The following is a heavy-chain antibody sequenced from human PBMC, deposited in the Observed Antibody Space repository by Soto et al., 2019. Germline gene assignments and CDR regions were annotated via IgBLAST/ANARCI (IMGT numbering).Heavy chain of an antibody. Sequence: LPGGSLRLSCAASGFTFSSYAMHWVRQAPGKGLEWVAVISYDGSNKYYADSVKGRFTISRDNSKNTLYLQMNSLRAEDTAVYYCARDEGTTLIKYQLLYRGVMDVWGQGTTVTVSS. V-gene: IGHV3-30-3*01. D-gene: IGHD2-2*02. CDR3: ARDEGTTLIKYQLLYRGVMDV. CDR2: ISYDGSNK. J-gene: IGHJ6*02. CDR1: GFTFSSYA.